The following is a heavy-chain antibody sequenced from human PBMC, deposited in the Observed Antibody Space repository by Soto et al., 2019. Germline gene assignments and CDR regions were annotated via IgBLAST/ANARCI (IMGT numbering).Heavy chain of an antibody. J-gene: IGHJ4*02. D-gene: IGHD6-19*01. V-gene: IGHV4-59*01. CDR3: AGGSAVAGSRTIDY. Sequence: SETLSLTCPFSGFSISSYYWSWIRQPPGKGLEWIGYIYYSGSTNYNPSLKSRVTISVDTSKNQFSLKLSSVTAADTAVYYCAGGSAVAGSRTIDYWGQGTLVTVSS. CDR1: GFSISSYY. CDR2: IYYSGST.